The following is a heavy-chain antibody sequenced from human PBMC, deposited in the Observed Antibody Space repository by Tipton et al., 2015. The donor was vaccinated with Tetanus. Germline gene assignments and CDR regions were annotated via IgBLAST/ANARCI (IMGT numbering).Heavy chain of an antibody. J-gene: IGHJ4*02. D-gene: IGHD3-10*01. V-gene: IGHV4-61*01. Sequence: TLSLTCTVSGGSIRSDIYSWNWIRQPPGKGLEWLAYISSSGRTNSNYPLKSRITISQDTSKSQFSLRLTSVTAADTAVYYCARSKLLWFGESLSGFDSWGQGTLVTVSA. CDR1: GGSIRSDIYS. CDR3: ARSKLLWFGESLSGFDS. CDR2: ISSSGRT.